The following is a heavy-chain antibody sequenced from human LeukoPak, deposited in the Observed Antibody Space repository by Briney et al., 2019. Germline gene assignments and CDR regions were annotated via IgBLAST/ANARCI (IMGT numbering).Heavy chain of an antibody. J-gene: IGHJ4*02. CDR1: GFAFSDYY. Sequence: GGSLRLSCAASGFAFSDYYVNWIRRAPGKGLEWVSYISGSGSAIYYADSVKGRFTISRDNAKNSLYLQMDSLRAKDTAVYYCARGRYSSDYWGQGTLVTVSS. CDR2: ISGSGSAI. CDR3: ARGRYSSDY. V-gene: IGHV3-11*01. D-gene: IGHD3-9*01.